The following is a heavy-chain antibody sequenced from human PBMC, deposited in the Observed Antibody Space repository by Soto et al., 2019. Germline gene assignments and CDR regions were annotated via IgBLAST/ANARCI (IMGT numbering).Heavy chain of an antibody. CDR3: ARENEEWLSAPDAFVI. J-gene: IGHJ3*02. V-gene: IGHV4-59*01. D-gene: IGHD3-3*01. Sequence: QVQLQESGPGLVKPSETLSLTCTVSGGSISSYYWSWIRQPPGKGLEWIGYIYYSGSTNYNPSLKSRVTISVVTSKNQFSLKLSSVTAADTAVYYCARENEEWLSAPDAFVIWGQGTMVTVSS. CDR2: IYYSGST. CDR1: GGSISSYY.